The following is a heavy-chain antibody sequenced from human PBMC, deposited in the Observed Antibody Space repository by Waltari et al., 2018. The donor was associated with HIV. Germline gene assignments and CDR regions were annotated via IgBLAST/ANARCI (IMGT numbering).Heavy chain of an antibody. CDR2: ISSGSSFI. D-gene: IGHD5-12*01. CDR1: GFSFGSHS. Sequence: EVQLMESGGRLVKPGGSLRLSCAASGFSFGSHSMSWVRQAPGKGLGWVVSISSGSSFITYSGSVKGRFTISRGNAENSLYLQMNSLRAEDTAVYYCARDMATFTGAYYFDTWGQGTLVTVSS. CDR3: ARDMATFTGAYYFDT. J-gene: IGHJ4*02. V-gene: IGHV3-21*01.